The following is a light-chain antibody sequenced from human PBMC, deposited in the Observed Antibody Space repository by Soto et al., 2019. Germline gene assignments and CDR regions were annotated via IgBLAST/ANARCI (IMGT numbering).Light chain of an antibody. CDR2: GTD. J-gene: IGLJ3*02. CDR1: SSNIGGNP. Sequence: QSVLTQPPSASGTPGQRVNISCSGSSSNIGGNPVVWYQQLPGTAPKLFIYGTDQRPSGVPDRFSGSKSGTAASLAISGLQSEDEADYYCAAFDDSLNGWVFGGGTKLTVL. V-gene: IGLV1-44*01. CDR3: AAFDDSLNGWV.